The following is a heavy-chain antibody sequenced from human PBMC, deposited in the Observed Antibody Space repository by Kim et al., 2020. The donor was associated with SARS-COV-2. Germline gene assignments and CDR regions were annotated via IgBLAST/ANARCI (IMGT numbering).Heavy chain of an antibody. J-gene: IGHJ4*02. CDR2: IWYDGSDK. CDR3: ASKHGGAAAGPFDY. CDR1: GFSFSTYG. V-gene: IGHV3-33*01. D-gene: IGHD6-13*01. Sequence: GRSLRLSCAASGFSFSTYGMHWVRQAPGKGLEWVAVIWYDGSDKYYADSVKGRFTISRDNSKNTLYLQMDSLRAEDTAVYYCASKHGGAAAGPFDYWGQG.